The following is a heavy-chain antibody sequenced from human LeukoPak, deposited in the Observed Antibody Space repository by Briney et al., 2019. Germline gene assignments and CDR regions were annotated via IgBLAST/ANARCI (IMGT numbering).Heavy chain of an antibody. V-gene: IGHV1-69*04. Sequence: SVKVSCKASGGTFSSYAISWVRQAPGQGLEWMGRIIPILGIANYAQKFQGRVTITADKSTSTAYMELSSLRSEDTAVYYCARARHSGSPLRYCFDYWGQGTLVTVSS. CDR2: IIPILGIA. CDR1: GGTFSSYA. CDR3: ARARHSGSPLRYCFDY. J-gene: IGHJ4*02. D-gene: IGHD1-26*01.